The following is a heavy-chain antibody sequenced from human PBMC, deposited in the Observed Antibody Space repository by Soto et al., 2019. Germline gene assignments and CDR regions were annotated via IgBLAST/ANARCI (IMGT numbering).Heavy chain of an antibody. D-gene: IGHD4-17*01. CDR3: ARVAYGDYDYYFDY. CDR2: IYSGGST. J-gene: IGHJ4*02. V-gene: IGHV3-53*01. CDR1: GFTVSSNY. Sequence: QPGGSLRLSCAASGFTVSSNYMSWVRQAPGKGLEWVSVIYSGGSTYYADSVKGRFTISRDNSKNTLYLQMNSLRAEDTAVYYCARVAYGDYDYYFDYWGQGTLVTVSS.